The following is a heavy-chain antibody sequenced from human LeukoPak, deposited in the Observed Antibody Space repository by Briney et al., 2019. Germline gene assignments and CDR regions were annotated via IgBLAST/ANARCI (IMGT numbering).Heavy chain of an antibody. J-gene: IGHJ4*02. CDR3: AREDDFWSGYCFDY. Sequence: PGGSLRLSCAASGFTFSIYSMNWVRQAPEKGLEWVSYIIDSSSTIYYAVSVKARFTISRDNAKHSLYLQVNSQSGEDTAVYYCAREDDFWSGYCFDYWGQGTLVTASS. D-gene: IGHD3-3*01. V-gene: IGHV3-48*01. CDR1: GFTFSIYS. CDR2: IIDSSSTI.